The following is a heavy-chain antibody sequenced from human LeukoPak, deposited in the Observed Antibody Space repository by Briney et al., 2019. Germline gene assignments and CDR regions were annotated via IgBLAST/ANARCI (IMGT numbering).Heavy chain of an antibody. J-gene: IGHJ4*02. CDR2: IIPIFGTT. Sequence: PSVKVSCKASGGTFINYAFSWVRQAPGQGLEWMGGIIPIFGTTNYAQKFQGRVTITADGSTSAAYMELSSLSSDDTAVYYCARGSSGWPNYYFDLWGQGTLVTVSS. V-gene: IGHV1-69*01. D-gene: IGHD6-19*01. CDR3: ARGSSGWPNYYFDL. CDR1: GGTFINYA.